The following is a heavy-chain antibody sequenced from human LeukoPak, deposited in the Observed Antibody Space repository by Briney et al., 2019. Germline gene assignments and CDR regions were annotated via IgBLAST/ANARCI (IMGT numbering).Heavy chain of an antibody. Sequence: GGSLRLSCAASGFTFSSYGMHWVRQAPGKGLEWVAFIRYDGSNKYYADSVKGRFTISRDNSKNTLYLQMNGLRAEDTAVYYCASFDMVRGAPGYWGQGTLVTVSS. CDR3: ASFDMVRGAPGY. CDR2: IRYDGSNK. CDR1: GFTFSSYG. J-gene: IGHJ4*02. V-gene: IGHV3-30*02. D-gene: IGHD3-10*01.